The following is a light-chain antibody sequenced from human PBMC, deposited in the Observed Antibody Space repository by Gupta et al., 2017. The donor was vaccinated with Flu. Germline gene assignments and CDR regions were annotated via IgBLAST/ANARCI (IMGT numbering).Light chain of an antibody. CDR2: GAS. V-gene: IGKV3-15*01. CDR1: QSIASN. Sequence: ELVMPQSPATLSVSTGERATLSCRASQSIASNLNWYQQKPGQAPRLVIYGASTRATGIPARFSGSGSGAEFTLTSSSLKSEEFAVYYCQQYNNWPPFTFGQGAKLGI. CDR3: QQYNNWPPFT. J-gene: IGKJ2*01.